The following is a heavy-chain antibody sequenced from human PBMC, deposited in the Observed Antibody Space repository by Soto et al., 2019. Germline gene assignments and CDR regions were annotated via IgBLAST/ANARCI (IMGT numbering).Heavy chain of an antibody. J-gene: IGHJ4*02. D-gene: IGHD1-1*01. CDR1: GFTFSSYG. V-gene: IGHV3-30*18. Sequence: QVQLVESGGGVVQPGRSLRLSCAASGFTFSSYGMHWVRQAPGKGLEWVAVISYDGSNKYYADSVKGRFTISRDNSKNTLYLKMNSLRAEDTAVYYCAKDEGVPGRGSFDYWGQGTLVTVSS. CDR2: ISYDGSNK. CDR3: AKDEGVPGRGSFDY.